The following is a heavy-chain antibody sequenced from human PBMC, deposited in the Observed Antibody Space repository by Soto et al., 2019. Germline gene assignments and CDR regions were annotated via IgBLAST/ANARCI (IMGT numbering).Heavy chain of an antibody. CDR1: GFTFSDHY. V-gene: IGHV3-72*01. CDR3: RIFLVTAALPTDFDY. CDR2: TRNKANSYTT. D-gene: IGHD2-2*01. Sequence: EVQLVESGGGLVQPGGSLRLSCAASGFTFSDHYMDWVRQAPGKGLEWVGRTRNKANSYTTEYAASVKGRFTISTDDSKHSLYLQMNSLKTEDTAVYYCRIFLVTAALPTDFDYWGQGTLVTVSS. J-gene: IGHJ4*02.